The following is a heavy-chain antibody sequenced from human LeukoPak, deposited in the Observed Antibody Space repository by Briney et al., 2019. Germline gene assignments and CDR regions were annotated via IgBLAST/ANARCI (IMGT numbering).Heavy chain of an antibody. V-gene: IGHV5-51*01. D-gene: IGHD3-9*01. CDR1: GYSFTSYW. CDR3: ARAERRLRYFDWGDHDAFDI. J-gene: IGHJ3*02. CDR2: IYPGDSDT. Sequence: GESLKISCKGSGYSFTSYWIGWVRQMPGKGLEWMGIIYPGDSDTRYSPSFQGQVTISADKSISTAYLQWSSLKASDTAMYYCARAERRLRYFDWGDHDAFDIWGQGTMVTVSS.